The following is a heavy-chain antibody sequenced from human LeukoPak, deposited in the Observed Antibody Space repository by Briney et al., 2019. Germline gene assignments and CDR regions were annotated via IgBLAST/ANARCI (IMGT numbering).Heavy chain of an antibody. CDR3: VRDFRSVDY. CDR1: GFTFSNYC. Sequence: GGSLRLSCAASGFTFSNYCMHWVRQIPGKGPVWVSRICPDGTVTNYADSVKGRFTISRDNAKNMVFLQMNSLRADDTAVYYCVRDFRSVDYWGQGILVTVSS. V-gene: IGHV3-74*01. J-gene: IGHJ4*02. CDR2: ICPDGTVT.